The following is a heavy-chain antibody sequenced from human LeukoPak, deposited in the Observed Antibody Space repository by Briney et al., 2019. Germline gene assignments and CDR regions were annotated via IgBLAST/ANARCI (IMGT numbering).Heavy chain of an antibody. CDR2: IYPRGSS. CDR1: GGSISSGSYS. V-gene: IGHV4-30-2*01. CDR3: ARFSPRAMGNYLDF. Sequence: PSETLSLTCAVSGGSISSGSYSWSWIRQPPGKGLERIGYIYPRGSSYYNPSLKSRVILSLDKSANQFSLNLSSVTAADTAVYYCARFSPRAMGNYLDFWGQGTLVTVSS. J-gene: IGHJ4*02. D-gene: IGHD7-27*01.